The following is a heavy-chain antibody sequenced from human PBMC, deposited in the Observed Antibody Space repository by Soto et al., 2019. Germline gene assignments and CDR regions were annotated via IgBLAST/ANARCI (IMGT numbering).Heavy chain of an antibody. V-gene: IGHV3-21*01. D-gene: IGHD6-19*01. Sequence: PGGSLRLSCAASGFSFSTYNMNWVRQAPGKGLEWVSSISGTSSYIYYADSVKGRFTISRDNAKNSLYLQMNSLRVEDTAVFYCARGSPVAGYTWGQGTLVTVSS. J-gene: IGHJ5*02. CDR1: GFSFSTYN. CDR3: ARGSPVAGYT. CDR2: ISGTSSYI.